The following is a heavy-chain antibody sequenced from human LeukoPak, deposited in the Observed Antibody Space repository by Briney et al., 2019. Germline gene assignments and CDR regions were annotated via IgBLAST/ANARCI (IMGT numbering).Heavy chain of an antibody. CDR3: ARALQYYDILTGYYP. J-gene: IGHJ5*02. V-gene: IGHV3-48*03. D-gene: IGHD3-9*01. CDR1: GFTFSSYE. CDR2: ISSSGSTI. Sequence: PGGSLRLSCAASGFTFSSYEMNWVRQAPGKGLEWVSYISSSGSTIYYADSVKGRFTISRDNAKNSLYLQMNSLRAEDTAVYYCARALQYYDILTGYYPWGQGTLVTVSS.